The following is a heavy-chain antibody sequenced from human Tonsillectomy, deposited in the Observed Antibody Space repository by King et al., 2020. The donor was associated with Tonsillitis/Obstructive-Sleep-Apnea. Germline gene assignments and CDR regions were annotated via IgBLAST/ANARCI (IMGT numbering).Heavy chain of an antibody. Sequence: DVQLVESGGGLVQPGGSLRLSCAASGFTFRNYWMSWVRQAPGKGLEWLANINQDGSDNYYVDSVKGRFTISRDNAKNSLYLQMNSLRAEDTAMYYCARARLPIILVGRSPYYFDYWGQGTLVTVSS. V-gene: IGHV3-7*03. D-gene: IGHD3-22*01. CDR3: ARARLPIILVGRSPYYFDY. J-gene: IGHJ4*02. CDR1: GFTFRNYW. CDR2: INQDGSDN.